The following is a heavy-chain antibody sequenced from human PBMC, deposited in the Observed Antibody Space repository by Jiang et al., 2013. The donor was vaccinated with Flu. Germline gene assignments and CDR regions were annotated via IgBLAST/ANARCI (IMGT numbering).Heavy chain of an antibody. V-gene: IGHV2-5*02. CDR2: LFGMMI. Sequence: TQTLTLTCTSLGSHSALVEWVWGWIRQPPRKGPGVACTHLFGMMISATAPSLKSRLTITKDTSKNQVVLTMTNMDPMDTATYYCAHREPDWYYFDFWGQGTLVTVSS. CDR1: GSHSALVEWV. J-gene: IGHJ4*02. CDR3: AHREPDWYYFDF. D-gene: IGHD3-9*01.